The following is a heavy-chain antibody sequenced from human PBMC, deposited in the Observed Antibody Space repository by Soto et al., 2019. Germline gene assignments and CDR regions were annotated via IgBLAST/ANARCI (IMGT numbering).Heavy chain of an antibody. D-gene: IGHD5-12*01. CDR3: AAGGGLPRYY. CDR2: IYHSGST. V-gene: IGHV4-30-2*01. CDR1: GGSNSSGGYS. Sequence: SETLSLTCAVSGGSNSSGGYSWSWIRQPPGKGLEWIGYIYHSGSTYYNPSLKSRVTISVDRSKNQFSLKLSSVTAADTAVYYCAAGGGLPRYYWGQGTLVTVSS. J-gene: IGHJ4*02.